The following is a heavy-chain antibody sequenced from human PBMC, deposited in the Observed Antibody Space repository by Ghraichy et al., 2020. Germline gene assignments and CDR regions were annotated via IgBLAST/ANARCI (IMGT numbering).Heavy chain of an antibody. CDR3: ARPPMVWGGHYFDY. V-gene: IGHV3-30-3*01. D-gene: IGHD3-10*01. CDR2: ISYDGSNK. CDR1: GFTFSSYA. J-gene: IGHJ4*02. Sequence: GESLNISCAASGFTFSSYAMHWVRQAPGKGLEWVAVISYDGSNKYYADSVKGRFTISRNNSKNTLYLQMNSLRAEDTAVYYCARPPMVWGGHYFDYWGQGTLVTVSS.